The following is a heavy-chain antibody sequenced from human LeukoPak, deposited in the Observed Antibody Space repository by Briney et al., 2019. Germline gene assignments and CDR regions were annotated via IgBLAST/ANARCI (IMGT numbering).Heavy chain of an antibody. CDR2: IYYSGSA. J-gene: IGHJ4*02. V-gene: IGHV4-59*01. CDR3: ARVHYGSGIDY. CDR1: GGSISSYY. D-gene: IGHD3-10*01. Sequence: SETLSLTCTVSGGSISSYYWSWVRQPPGKGLEWIGYIYYSGSANYNPSLKSRVTISVDTSKNQFSLKLSSVTAADTAVYYCARVHYGSGIDYWGQGTLVTVSS.